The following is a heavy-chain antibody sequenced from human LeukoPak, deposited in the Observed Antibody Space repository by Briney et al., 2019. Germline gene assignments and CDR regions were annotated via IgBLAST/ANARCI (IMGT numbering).Heavy chain of an antibody. CDR2: ISGSGGST. J-gene: IGHJ4*02. V-gene: IGHV3-23*01. Sequence: GGSLRHSCAASGFTFSSYAMSWVRQAPGKGLEWVSAISGSGGSTYYADSVKGRFTISRDNSKNTLYLQMNCLRAEDTAVYYCAKNSRIAAAGTWFDYWGQGTLVTVSS. CDR1: GFTFSSYA. D-gene: IGHD6-13*01. CDR3: AKNSRIAAAGTWFDY.